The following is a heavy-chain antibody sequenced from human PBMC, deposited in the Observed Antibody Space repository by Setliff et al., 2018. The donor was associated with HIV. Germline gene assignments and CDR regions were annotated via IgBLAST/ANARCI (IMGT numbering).Heavy chain of an antibody. Sequence: GSLRLSCAVSGFTLYAMSWVRQAPGKGLEWVSGISVSGGNTYYPDSVKGRFTISRDNSKNTLYLQMNSLRAEDTGVYYCHSGYDTEEQSYFDYWGQGALVTVSS. CDR2: ISVSGGNT. D-gene: IGHD5-12*01. J-gene: IGHJ4*02. V-gene: IGHV3-23*01. CDR3: HSGYDTEEQSYFDY. CDR1: GFTLYA.